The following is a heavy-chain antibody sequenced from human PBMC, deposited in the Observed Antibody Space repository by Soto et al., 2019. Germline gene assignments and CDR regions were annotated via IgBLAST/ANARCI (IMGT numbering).Heavy chain of an antibody. V-gene: IGHV3-15*01. CDR3: TTDSADIVVVPATFGMDV. D-gene: IGHD2-2*01. CDR2: IKSITDGGTT. J-gene: IGHJ6*02. CDR1: GITFSNAW. Sequence: EVQLVESGGGLVKPGGSLRLSCAASGITFSNAWMTWVRQAPGKGLEWVGRIKSITDGGTTDYAAPVKGRFTISRDDAKDTLYLQMNNLRTEDTAVYHCTTDSADIVVVPATFGMDVWCQGTTVTVSS.